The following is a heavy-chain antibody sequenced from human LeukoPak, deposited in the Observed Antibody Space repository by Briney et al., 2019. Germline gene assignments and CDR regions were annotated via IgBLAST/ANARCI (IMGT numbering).Heavy chain of an antibody. V-gene: IGHV3-11*01. CDR3: ARGVGITMVRGVYDWFDP. Sequence: GGSLRLSCAASGFTFSDYYMSWIRQAPGKGLEWVSYISSSGSTIYYADSVKGRFTISRDNAKNSLYLQMNSLRAEDTAVYYCARGVGITMVRGVYDWFDPWGQGTLVTVSS. CDR2: ISSSGSTI. J-gene: IGHJ5*02. CDR1: GFTFSDYY. D-gene: IGHD3-10*01.